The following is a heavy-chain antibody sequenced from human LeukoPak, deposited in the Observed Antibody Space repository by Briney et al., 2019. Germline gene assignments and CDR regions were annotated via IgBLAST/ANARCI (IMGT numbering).Heavy chain of an antibody. CDR1: GYTFTDFG. J-gene: IGHJ4*02. Sequence: ASVKVSCKTSGYTFTDFGMSWGREAPGQGLEWLGWISAYSGDTNYAHNLQGRVTLTTDTSTSTAYMELRSLRSDDTAMYSCARGRPSDFWGQGTLVTVSS. CDR3: ARGRPSDF. CDR2: ISAYSGDT. D-gene: IGHD3-3*01. V-gene: IGHV1-18*01.